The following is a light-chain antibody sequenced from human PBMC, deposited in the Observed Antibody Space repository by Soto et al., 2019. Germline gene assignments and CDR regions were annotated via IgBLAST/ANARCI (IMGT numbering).Light chain of an antibody. V-gene: IGLV1-51*01. CDR1: NSNIGNNL. J-gene: IGLJ3*02. CDR2: EDN. CDR3: ATWDSSLSVVM. Sequence: QAVVTQPPSVSAAPGQKVTISCSGSNSNIGNNLVSWYQLVPGTAPRLLIYEDNKRPSGLPERFSGSKSGTSATLGITGLQTGDEADYYCATWDSSLSVVMFGGGTKLTVL.